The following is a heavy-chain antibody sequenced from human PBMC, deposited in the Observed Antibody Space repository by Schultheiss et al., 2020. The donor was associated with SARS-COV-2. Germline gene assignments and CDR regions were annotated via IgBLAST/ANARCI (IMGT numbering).Heavy chain of an antibody. CDR2: ISSSSSYI. J-gene: IGHJ4*02. CDR1: GFTFDDYA. V-gene: IGHV3-21*01. Sequence: GGSLRLSCAASGFTFDDYAMHWVRQAPGKGLEWVSSISSSSSYIYYADSVKGRFTISRDNAKNSLYLQMNSLRAEDTAVYYCARVLRGAHDYWGQGTLVTVSS. CDR3: ARVLRGAHDY. D-gene: IGHD3-10*01.